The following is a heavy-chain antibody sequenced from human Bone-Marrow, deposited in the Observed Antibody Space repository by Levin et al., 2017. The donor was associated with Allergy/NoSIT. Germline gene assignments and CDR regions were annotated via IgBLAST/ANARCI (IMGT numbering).Heavy chain of an antibody. CDR2: INPSGGST. Sequence: GESLKISCKASGYTFTSYYMHWVRQAPGQGLEWMGIINPSGGSTSYAQKFQGRVTMTRDTSTSTVYMELSSLRSEDTAVYYCARAARFLEWLLWVRYYYGMDVWGQGTTVTVSS. CDR3: ARAARFLEWLLWVRYYYGMDV. V-gene: IGHV1-46*01. J-gene: IGHJ6*02. D-gene: IGHD3-3*01. CDR1: GYTFTSYY.